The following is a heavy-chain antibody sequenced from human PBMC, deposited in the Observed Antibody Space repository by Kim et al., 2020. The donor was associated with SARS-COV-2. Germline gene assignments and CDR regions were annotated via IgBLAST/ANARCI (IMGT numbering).Heavy chain of an antibody. CDR2: ISYSGST. V-gene: IGHV4-59*01. D-gene: IGHD1-26*01. J-gene: IGHJ6*02. Sequence: SETLSRTCTVSGGSISTYYWSWIRQPPGKGLEWIGFISYSGSTNYNPSLKSRVTISVDTSKNQFSLKLNSVTAADTAVYYCARDQPTFRGNYSPVDGMDVWGQGTTVTVSS. CDR1: GGSISTYY. CDR3: ARDQPTFRGNYSPVDGMDV.